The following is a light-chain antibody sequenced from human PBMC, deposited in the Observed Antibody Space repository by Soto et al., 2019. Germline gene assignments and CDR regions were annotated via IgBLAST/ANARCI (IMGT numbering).Light chain of an antibody. V-gene: IGLV1-51*01. CDR3: GTWDSSLSAGV. Sequence: QSVLTQPPSVSGAPGQRVTISCTGSSSNIGAGYDVHWYQQLPGTAPKLLTYDNDKRPSGIPDRFSGSKSGTSATLAITGLQTGDEADYYCGTWDSSLSAGVFGGGTMLTVL. CDR2: DND. CDR1: SSNIGAGYD. J-gene: IGLJ2*01.